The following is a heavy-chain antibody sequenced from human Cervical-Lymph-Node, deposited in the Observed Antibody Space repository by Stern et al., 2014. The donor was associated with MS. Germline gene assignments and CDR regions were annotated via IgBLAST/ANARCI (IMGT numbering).Heavy chain of an antibody. V-gene: IGHV3-30*18. CDR2: ISDDGSNE. D-gene: IGHD6-19*01. Sequence: VQLVESGGGVVQPGRSLRLSCAASGFTFSSYDMHWVRQAPGKGLEWVALISDDGSNEFYVDSVKGRFTISRDNSKNPLYLQMNSLRPEDTAVYYCAKRKLSGWPPHYWGQGTLVTVSS. CDR3: AKRKLSGWPPHY. CDR1: GFTFSSYD. J-gene: IGHJ4*02.